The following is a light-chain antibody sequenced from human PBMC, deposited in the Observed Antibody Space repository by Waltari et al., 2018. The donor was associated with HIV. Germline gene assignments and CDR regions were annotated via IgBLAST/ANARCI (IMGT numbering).Light chain of an antibody. Sequence: QSVLTQPPSASGTPGQRVTISCSASSSNIGSNTVNCYQLLPGTAPKLLIYSNNQRPSGVPDRFSGSKSGPSASLAISGLQSEDEADYYCATWDDSLNAWVFGGGTKLTVL. CDR1: SSNIGSNT. CDR2: SNN. V-gene: IGLV1-44*01. CDR3: ATWDDSLNAWV. J-gene: IGLJ3*02.